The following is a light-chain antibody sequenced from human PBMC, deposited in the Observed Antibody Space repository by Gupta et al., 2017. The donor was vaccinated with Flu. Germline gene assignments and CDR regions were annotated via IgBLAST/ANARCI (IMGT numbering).Light chain of an antibody. J-gene: IGLJ2*01. CDR3: SSYTSISVI. Sequence: QSALTQPASVSGSPGQSITISCTGTSSDVGDYNYVSWYQQHPGKAPRLMIYGVSNRPSGVSNRFSGSKSGNTASLTISGLQAADEADYYCSSYTSISVIFGGGTKLTVL. V-gene: IGLV2-14*01. CDR1: SSDVGDYNY. CDR2: GVS.